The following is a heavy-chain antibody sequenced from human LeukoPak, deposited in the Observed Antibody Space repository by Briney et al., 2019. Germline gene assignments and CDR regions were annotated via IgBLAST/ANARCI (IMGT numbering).Heavy chain of an antibody. J-gene: IGHJ5*02. Sequence: GASVKVSCKASGGTFSSYAISWVRQAPGQGLEWMGGIIPIFGTANYAQKFQGRVTITADESTSTAYMELSSLRSEDTAVYYCARITGRGIGACYGSGSQICGWFDPWGQGTLVTVSS. CDR2: IIPIFGTA. CDR1: GGTFSSYA. CDR3: ARITGRGIGACYGSGSQICGWFDP. V-gene: IGHV1-69*13. D-gene: IGHD3-10*01.